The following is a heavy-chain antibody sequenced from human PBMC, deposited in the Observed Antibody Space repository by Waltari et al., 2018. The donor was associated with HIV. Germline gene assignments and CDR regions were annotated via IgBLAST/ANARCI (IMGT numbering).Heavy chain of an antibody. J-gene: IGHJ4*02. V-gene: IGHV4-39*01. CDR3: ARHSLTYYYDSSGYSVAFDY. Sequence: QLQLQESGPGLVKPSETLSLPCTVPGGSISRSSSYWGWIPTPPGKGLEWIGSIYYSGSTYYNPSLKSRVTISVDTSKNQFSLKLSSVTAADTAVYYCARHSLTYYYDSSGYSVAFDYWGQGTLVTVSS. CDR1: GGSISRSSSY. CDR2: IYYSGST. D-gene: IGHD3-22*01.